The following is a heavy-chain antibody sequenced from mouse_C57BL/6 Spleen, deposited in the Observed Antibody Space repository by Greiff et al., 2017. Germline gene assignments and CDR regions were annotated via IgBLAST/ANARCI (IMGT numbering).Heavy chain of an antibody. CDR1: GYTFTSYW. CDR3: ARYGVLRSYFDV. D-gene: IGHD1-1*01. Sequence: VQLQQPGAELVKPGASVKLSCKASGYTFTSYWMHWVKQRPGQGLEWIGMIHPNSGSTNYNEKFKSKATLTVDKSSSTAYMQLSSLTSEDSAVYYCARYGVLRSYFDVWGTGTTVTVSS. V-gene: IGHV1-64*01. CDR2: IHPNSGST. J-gene: IGHJ1*03.